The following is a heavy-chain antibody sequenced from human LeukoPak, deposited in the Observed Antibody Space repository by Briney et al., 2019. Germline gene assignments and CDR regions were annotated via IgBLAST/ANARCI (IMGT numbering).Heavy chain of an antibody. D-gene: IGHD3-10*01. J-gene: IGHJ4*02. Sequence: GGSLRHSCAASGFTFSSYSMNWVRQAPGKGLEWVSSISSSSSYIYYADSVKGRFTISRDNAKNSLYLQMNSLRAEDTAVYYCARDGAGEFDYWGQGTLVTVSS. CDR1: GFTFSSYS. V-gene: IGHV3-21*01. CDR2: ISSSSSYI. CDR3: ARDGAGEFDY.